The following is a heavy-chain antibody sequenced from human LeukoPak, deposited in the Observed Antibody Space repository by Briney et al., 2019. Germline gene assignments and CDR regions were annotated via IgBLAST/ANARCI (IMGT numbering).Heavy chain of an antibody. CDR1: GYTFTSYD. D-gene: IGHD3-16*01. J-gene: IGHJ5*02. Sequence: GASVKVSCKASGYTFTSYDINWVRQATGQGLEWMGFMNPNSGKTVYAQNFLGRLTISIDTSINTAYMELSNLRSEDTAVYCCARESLYPWGQGTLVAVSS. V-gene: IGHV1-8*03. CDR3: ARESLYP. CDR2: MNPNSGKT.